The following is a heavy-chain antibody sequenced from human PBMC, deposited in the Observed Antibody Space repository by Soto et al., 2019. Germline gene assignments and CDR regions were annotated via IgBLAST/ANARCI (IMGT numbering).Heavy chain of an antibody. V-gene: IGHV3-43D*03. CDR3: AKDIRTHYYYYGMDV. J-gene: IGHJ6*02. CDR2: ISWDGGST. CDR1: GFTFDDYA. Sequence: GGSLRLSCAASGFTFDDYAMHWVRQAPGKGLEWVSLISWDGGSTYYADSVKGRFTISRDNSKNSLYLQMNSLRAEDTALYYCAKDIRTHYYYYGMDVWGQGTTVTVSS.